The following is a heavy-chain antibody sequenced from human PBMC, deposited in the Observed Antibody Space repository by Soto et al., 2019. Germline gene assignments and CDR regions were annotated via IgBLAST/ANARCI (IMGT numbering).Heavy chain of an antibody. J-gene: IGHJ6*02. Sequence: GASVKVSCKASGGTFSSYAISWVRQAPGQGLEWMGGIIPIFGTANYAQKFQGRVTITADESTSTAYMELSSLRSEDTAVYYCARDPIAARPEDAYYYYGMDVWGQGTTVTVSS. D-gene: IGHD6-6*01. CDR2: IIPIFGTA. CDR3: ARDPIAARPEDAYYYYGMDV. V-gene: IGHV1-69*13. CDR1: GGTFSSYA.